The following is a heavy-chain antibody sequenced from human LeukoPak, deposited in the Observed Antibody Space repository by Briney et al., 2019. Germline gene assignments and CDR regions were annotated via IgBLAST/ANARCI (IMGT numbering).Heavy chain of an antibody. CDR2: IGSSSSPI. D-gene: IGHD2-8*01. J-gene: IGHJ3*02. CDR1: GFTFSTYS. CDR3: ARGLIRAPDAFDI. V-gene: IGHV3-48*04. Sequence: GESLRLSCAASGFTFSTYSMNWVRQAPGKGLEWVSYIGSSSSPIYYADSVRGRFTISRDNAKNSLYLQMNSLRAEDTAVYYCARGLIRAPDAFDIWGQGTMVTVSS.